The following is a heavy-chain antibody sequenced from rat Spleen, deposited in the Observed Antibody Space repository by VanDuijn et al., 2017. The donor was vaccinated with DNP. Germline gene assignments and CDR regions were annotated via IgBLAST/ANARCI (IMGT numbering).Heavy chain of an antibody. CDR1: GYSITNNY. Sequence: EVQLQESGPGLVKPSQSLSLTCSVTGYSITNNYWGWIRKFPGNKMEWMGYINYSGATAYNPSLRSRISITRDTSKNQFFLQLNSVTTEDTATYYCARFGPDLDYWGQGVMVTVSS. D-gene: IGHD3-1*01. J-gene: IGHJ2*01. V-gene: IGHV3-1*01. CDR3: ARFGPDLDY. CDR2: INYSGAT.